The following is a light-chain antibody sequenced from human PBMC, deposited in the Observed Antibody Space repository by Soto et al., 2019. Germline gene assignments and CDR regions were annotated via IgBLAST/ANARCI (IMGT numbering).Light chain of an antibody. Sequence: IGLPQEPGTLSLFQGERATLSCKAIQNVSSSYLAWYQQKPGQAPTLLIYGASSRGTGIPDRFIGSGSGTDFTLTISRLEPEDFAAYYCQQYGSSPPNTFGQGTRLEIK. CDR1: QNVSSSY. J-gene: IGKJ5*01. CDR3: QQYGSSPPNT. V-gene: IGKV3-20*01. CDR2: GAS.